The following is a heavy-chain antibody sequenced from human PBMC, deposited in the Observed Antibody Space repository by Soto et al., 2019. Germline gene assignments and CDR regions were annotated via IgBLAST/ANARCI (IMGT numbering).Heavy chain of an antibody. J-gene: IGHJ3*02. CDR2: IYPGDSDT. CDR3: ARSSPTLYFGDYGDNLTTGAFDI. CDR1: GYSFTSYW. Sequence: GESLKISCKGSGYSFTSYWIGWVRQMPGKGLEWMGIIYPGDSDTRYSPSFQGQVTISADKSISTAYLQWSSLKASDTAMYYCARSSPTLYFGDYGDNLTTGAFDIWGQGTMVTVSS. D-gene: IGHD4-17*01. V-gene: IGHV5-51*01.